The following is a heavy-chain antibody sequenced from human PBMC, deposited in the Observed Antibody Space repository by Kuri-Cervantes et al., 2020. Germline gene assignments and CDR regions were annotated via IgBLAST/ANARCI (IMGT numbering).Heavy chain of an antibody. CDR3: ARGAAAVSDYYYGMDV. V-gene: IGHV1-18*01. CDR2: ISAYNGNT. J-gene: IGHJ6*02. D-gene: IGHD6-13*01. Sequence: ASVKVSCKASGYTFTSYGISWVRQAPGQGLEWMGWISAYNGNTNYAQKLQGRVTMTTDTSTSTAYMELRSLRSDDTAVYYCARGAAAVSDYYYGMDVWGQGTTVTVSS. CDR1: GYTFTSYG.